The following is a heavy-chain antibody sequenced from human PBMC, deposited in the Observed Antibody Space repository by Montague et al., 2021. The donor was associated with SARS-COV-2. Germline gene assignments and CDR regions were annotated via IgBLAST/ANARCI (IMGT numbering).Heavy chain of an antibody. CDR2: IYHSGST. Sequence: SETLSLTCTVSGYSISTGYYWGWIRQPPGKGLEWIGTIYHSGSTYFNPSLKSRVTISVDTSKNQFSLNLSSVTAADTAVYYCAKVAGSHVTLDIWGRGTMV. V-gene: IGHV4-38-2*02. CDR3: AKVAGSHVTLDI. D-gene: IGHD6-19*01. J-gene: IGHJ3*02. CDR1: GYSISTGYY.